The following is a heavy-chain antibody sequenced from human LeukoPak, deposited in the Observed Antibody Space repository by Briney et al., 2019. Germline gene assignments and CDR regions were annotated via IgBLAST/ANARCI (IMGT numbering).Heavy chain of an antibody. V-gene: IGHV4-34*01. D-gene: IGHD3-3*01. CDR2: INHSGST. CDR1: GGSFSGYY. Sequence: SETLSLTCAVYGGSFSGYYWSWIRQPPGKGLEWIGEINHSGSTNYNPSLKSRVTISVDTSKNQFSLKLSSVTAADTAVYYCASQRAYYDFWSGEVFDYWGQGTLVTVSS. J-gene: IGHJ4*02. CDR3: ASQRAYYDFWSGEVFDY.